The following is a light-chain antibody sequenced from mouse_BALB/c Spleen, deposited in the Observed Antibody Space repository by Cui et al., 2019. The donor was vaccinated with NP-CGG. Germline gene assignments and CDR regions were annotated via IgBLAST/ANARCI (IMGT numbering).Light chain of an antibody. V-gene: IGLV1*01. CDR2: GTN. CDR3: ALWYSNHWV. J-gene: IGLJ1*01. CDR1: TGAVTTSNY. Sequence: QAVVTQESALTTSPGETVTLTCRSSTGAVTTSNYFNWVQEKPDHLFTGLIGGTNNRAPGVPARFSGSLIGDKAALTIIGAQTEDEAIYFCALWYSNHWVFGGGTKLTVL.